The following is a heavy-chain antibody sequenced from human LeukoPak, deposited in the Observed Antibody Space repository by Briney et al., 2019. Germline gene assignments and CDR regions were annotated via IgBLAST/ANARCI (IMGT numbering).Heavy chain of an antibody. CDR2: TYYRSKWYN. V-gene: IGHV6-1*01. J-gene: IGHJ4*02. CDR1: GDSVSTDSVA. Sequence: SQTLSLTCAISGDSVSTDSVAWTWIRQSPSRGLEWLGRTYYRSKWYNDYAVSVKSRITINPDTSKNQFSLQLNSVTPEDTALYYCARDRDYFDYWGQGTLVTVSS. D-gene: IGHD3-10*01. CDR3: ARDRDYFDY.